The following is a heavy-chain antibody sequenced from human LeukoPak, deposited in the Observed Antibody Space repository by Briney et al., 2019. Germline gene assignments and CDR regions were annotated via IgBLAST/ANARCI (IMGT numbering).Heavy chain of an antibody. J-gene: IGHJ6*02. Sequence: GGSLRLSCAASGFTFSSHAMHWVRQAPGKGLEWVAVISYDGGNKYYADSVKGRFTISRDNSKNTLYLQMNSLRAEDTAVYYCAKDDYGDYDYYYGMDVWGQGTTVTVSS. CDR3: AKDDYGDYDYYYGMDV. CDR2: ISYDGGNK. V-gene: IGHV3-30-3*01. CDR1: GFTFSSHA. D-gene: IGHD4-17*01.